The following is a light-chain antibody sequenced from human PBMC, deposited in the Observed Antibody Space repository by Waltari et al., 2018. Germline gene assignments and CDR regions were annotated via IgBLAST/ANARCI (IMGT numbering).Light chain of an antibody. CDR3: AGWDDTLNGPL. J-gene: IGLJ1*01. CDR2: RNN. CDR1: SPNIGSNA. V-gene: IGLV1-44*01. Sequence: QSVLTQPPSASGTPGQRVTISCSGGSPNIGSNAVSWYQQPPGAAPKVLIHRNNPRPSGVPDRFSGSKSGTSASLAISGLQSEDEADYYCAGWDDTLNGPLFGTGTKVTVL.